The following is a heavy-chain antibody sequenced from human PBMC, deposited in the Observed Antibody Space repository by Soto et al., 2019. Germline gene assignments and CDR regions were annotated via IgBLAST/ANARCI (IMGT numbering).Heavy chain of an antibody. J-gene: IGHJ3*02. CDR3: AKDLGDYSSYQGAFDI. Sequence: PGGSLRLSCAASGFTFSTYGMHWVRQGPGKGLEWVALISYDGTNKYYVDAVKGRFTISRDNTKNTLYLQMNSLRAEDTAVYYCAKDLGDYSSYQGAFDIWGRGTMVTVSS. V-gene: IGHV3-30*18. CDR2: ISYDGTNK. D-gene: IGHD3-22*01. CDR1: GFTFSTYG.